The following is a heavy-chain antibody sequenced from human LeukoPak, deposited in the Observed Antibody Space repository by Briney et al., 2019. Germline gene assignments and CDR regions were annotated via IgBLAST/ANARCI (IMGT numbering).Heavy chain of an antibody. CDR3: AGYLAVAGLDAFDI. CDR1: GFTFSSYG. J-gene: IGHJ3*02. V-gene: IGHV3-33*01. D-gene: IGHD6-19*01. Sequence: GGSLRLSCAASGFTFSSYGMHWVRQAPGKGLEWVAVIWYDGSNKYYADSVKGRFTISRDNSKNTLYLQMNSLRAEDTAVYYCAGYLAVAGLDAFDIWGQGTMVTVSS. CDR2: IWYDGSNK.